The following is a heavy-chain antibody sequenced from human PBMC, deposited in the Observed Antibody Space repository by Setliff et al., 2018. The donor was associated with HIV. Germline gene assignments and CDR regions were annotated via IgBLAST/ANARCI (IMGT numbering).Heavy chain of an antibody. CDR2: ISGYNGNT. Sequence: VASVKVSCKASGYTFTSYGISWVRQAPGQGLEWMGWISGYNGNTNYAQKLQGRVTMTTDTSTSTAYMELTSLRSDDTAGYYCARGNTPGYCSGGSCSNHDYWGQGTRVTVSS. CDR1: GYTFTSYG. CDR3: ARGNTPGYCSGGSCSNHDY. V-gene: IGHV1-18*01. J-gene: IGHJ4*02. D-gene: IGHD2-15*01.